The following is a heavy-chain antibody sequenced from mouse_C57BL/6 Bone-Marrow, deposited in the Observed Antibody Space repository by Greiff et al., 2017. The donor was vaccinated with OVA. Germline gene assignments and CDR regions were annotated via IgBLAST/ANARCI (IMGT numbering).Heavy chain of an antibody. Sequence: EVMLVESEGGLVQPGSSMKLSCTASGFTFSDYYMAWVRQVPEKGLEWVANINYDGSSTYYLDSLKSRFIISRDNAKNILYLQMSSLKSEDTATYYCARFITTVVYFDYWGQGTTLTVSS. CDR1: GFTFSDYY. V-gene: IGHV5-16*01. CDR2: INYDGSST. D-gene: IGHD1-1*01. J-gene: IGHJ2*01. CDR3: ARFITTVVYFDY.